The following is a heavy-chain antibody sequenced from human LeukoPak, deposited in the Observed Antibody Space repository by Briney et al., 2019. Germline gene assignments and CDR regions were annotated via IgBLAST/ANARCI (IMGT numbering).Heavy chain of an antibody. CDR2: INPSGGST. CDR3: ARGGNYYDSSGRFDY. V-gene: IGHV1-46*01. J-gene: IGHJ4*02. CDR1: GYTFTSYY. D-gene: IGHD3-22*01. Sequence: GASVKVSCKASGYTFTSYYMHWVRQAPGQGLEWMGIINPSGGSTSYAQKFQGRVTMTRDMSTSTVYMELSSLRSEDTAVYYCARGGNYYDSSGRFDYWGQGTLVTVSS.